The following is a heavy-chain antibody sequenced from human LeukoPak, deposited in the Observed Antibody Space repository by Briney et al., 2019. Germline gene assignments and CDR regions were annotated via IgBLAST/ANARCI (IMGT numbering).Heavy chain of an antibody. Sequence: PGGSLRLSCAASGFTFSSNWMHWVRQAPGKGLEWVSVIYSGGSTYYADSVKGRFTISRDNSKNTLYLQMNSLRAEDTAVYYCARDGLIAAAAGDYWGQGTLVTVSS. CDR1: GFTFSSNW. D-gene: IGHD6-13*01. CDR3: ARDGLIAAAAGDY. V-gene: IGHV3-66*01. J-gene: IGHJ4*02. CDR2: IYSGGST.